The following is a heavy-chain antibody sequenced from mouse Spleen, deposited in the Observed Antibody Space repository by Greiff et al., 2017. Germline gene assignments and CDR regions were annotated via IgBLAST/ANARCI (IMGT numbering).Heavy chain of an antibody. CDR3: AREIYYDWTMDY. CDR1: GYTFTDYY. Sequence: QVQLKESGAELVRPGASVKLSCKASGYTFTDYYINWVKQRPGQGLEWIARIYPGSGNTYYNEKFKGKATLTAEKSSSTAYMQLSSLTSEDSAVYFCAREIYYDWTMDYWGQGTSVTVSS. J-gene: IGHJ4*01. D-gene: IGHD1-1*01. V-gene: IGHV1-76*01. CDR2: IYPGSGNT.